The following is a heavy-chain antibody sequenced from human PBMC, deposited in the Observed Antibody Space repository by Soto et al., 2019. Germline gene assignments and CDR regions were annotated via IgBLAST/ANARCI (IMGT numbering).Heavy chain of an antibody. D-gene: IGHD3-10*01. Sequence: GGSLRLSCAASGFTFSSYSMNWVRQAPGKGLEWVSYVSSSSSTIYYADSVKGRFTISRDNAKNSLYLQMNSLRAEDTAVYYCARDLGYYGSGSKPRFDYWGQGTLVTVSS. CDR2: VSSSSSTI. V-gene: IGHV3-48*01. CDR3: ARDLGYYGSGSKPRFDY. CDR1: GFTFSSYS. J-gene: IGHJ4*02.